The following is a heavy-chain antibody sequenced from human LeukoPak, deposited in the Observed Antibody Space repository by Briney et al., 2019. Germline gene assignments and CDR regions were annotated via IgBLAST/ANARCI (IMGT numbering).Heavy chain of an antibody. Sequence: GGSLRLSCAASGFTLSSCSMNWVRQAPGKGLEWVSSISSSSSYIYYADSVKGRFTISRDNAKNSLYLQMNSLRAEDTAVYYCARVDVSGYYYPPDYWGQGTPVTVSS. D-gene: IGHD3-22*01. CDR3: ARVDVSGYYYPPDY. CDR2: ISSSSSYI. J-gene: IGHJ4*02. V-gene: IGHV3-21*01. CDR1: GFTLSSCS.